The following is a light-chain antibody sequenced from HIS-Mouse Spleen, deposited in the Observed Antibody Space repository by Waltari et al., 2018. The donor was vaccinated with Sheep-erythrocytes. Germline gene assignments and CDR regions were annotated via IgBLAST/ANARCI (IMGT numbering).Light chain of an antibody. CDR2: EVS. V-gene: IGLV2-8*01. J-gene: IGLJ3*02. CDR3: SSYAGSNNWV. Sequence: QSALTQPPSASGSPGQSVTISCTGTSSDVGGYNYVSWYQQHPGKAPKLMIYEVSKRPSGVPDRFSGSKSGNKASLTVSGLQAEDEADYYCSSYAGSNNWVFGGGTK. CDR1: SSDVGGYNY.